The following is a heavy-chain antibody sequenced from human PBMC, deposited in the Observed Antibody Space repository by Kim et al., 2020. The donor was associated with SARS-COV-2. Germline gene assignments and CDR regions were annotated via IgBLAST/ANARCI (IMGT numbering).Heavy chain of an antibody. V-gene: IGHV3-7*01. CDR2: IEEDGSEK. CDR3: ARDASAGT. CDR1: GFIFGSYW. D-gene: IGHD6-13*01. J-gene: IGHJ5*02. Sequence: GGSLRLSCAASGFIFGSYWMTWVRQAPGKGLEWVSNIEEDGSEKYYVDSVKGRFTISRDNAKKSLYLQMNSLRAEDTAVYYCARDASAGTWGQGTLVTVSS.